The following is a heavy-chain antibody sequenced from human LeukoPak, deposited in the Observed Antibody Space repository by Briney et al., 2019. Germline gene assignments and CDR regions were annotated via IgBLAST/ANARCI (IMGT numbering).Heavy chain of an antibody. CDR2: INPSGGST. Sequence: GASVKVSCKASGYTFTSYYMHWVRQAPGRGLERMGIINPSGGSTSYAQKFQGRVTMTRDTSTSTVYMELRSLTSEDTAVYYCARDYGGSSGWFDPWGQGTLVTVSS. V-gene: IGHV1-46*01. J-gene: IGHJ5*02. CDR3: ARDYGGSSGWFDP. D-gene: IGHD4-23*01. CDR1: GYTFTSYY.